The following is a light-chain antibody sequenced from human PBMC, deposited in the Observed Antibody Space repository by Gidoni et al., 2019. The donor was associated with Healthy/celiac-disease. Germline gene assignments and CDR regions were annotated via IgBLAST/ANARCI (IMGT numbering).Light chain of an antibody. V-gene: IGKV3-20*01. CDR3: QQYGSSPWT. J-gene: IGKJ1*01. Sequence: EIELTQSPGTLSLSPGERATLSCRASQCVSSSYLAWYRQEPGQAPRLLIYGASSRATGIPDRFSGSGSGTDFTLTISRLEPEDFAVYYCQQYGSSPWTFGQGTKVEIK. CDR1: QCVSSSY. CDR2: GAS.